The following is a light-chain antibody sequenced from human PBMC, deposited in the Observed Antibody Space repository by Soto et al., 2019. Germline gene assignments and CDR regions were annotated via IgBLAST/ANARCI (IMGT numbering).Light chain of an antibody. V-gene: IGLV1-47*02. CDR3: AVWDDNVRGLGV. CDR1: TSNIGNNY. J-gene: IGLJ3*02. Sequence: QAVVTQPPSVSGTPGQGVTISCSGSTSNIGNNYVFWYQQVPGTAPKLLIHTNNRRPSGVPDRFSASKSATTASLAISRLRSEDEADYYCAVWDDNVRGLGVFGGGTKVTVL. CDR2: TNN.